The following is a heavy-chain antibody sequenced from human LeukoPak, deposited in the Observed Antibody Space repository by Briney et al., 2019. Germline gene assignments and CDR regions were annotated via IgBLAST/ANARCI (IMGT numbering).Heavy chain of an antibody. CDR1: GGSLSGYY. J-gene: IGHJ6*02. Sequence: SETLSLTCAVYGGSLSGYYWSWIRQPPGKGLEWIGEINHSGSTNYNPSLKSRVTISVDTSKNQFSLKLSSVTAADTAVYYCARWYYYGSGSYYQGLYYYYGMDVWGQGTTVTVSS. CDR3: ARWYYYGSGSYYQGLYYYYGMDV. V-gene: IGHV4-34*01. D-gene: IGHD3-10*01. CDR2: INHSGST.